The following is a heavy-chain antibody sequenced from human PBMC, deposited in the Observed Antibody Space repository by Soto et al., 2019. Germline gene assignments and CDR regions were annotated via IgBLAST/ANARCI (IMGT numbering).Heavy chain of an antibody. V-gene: IGHV3-23*01. Sequence: EVQLLESGGGLVQPGGSLRLSCAASGFTFSSYAMSWVRQAPGKGLEWVSAISGSGGSTYYADSVKGRFTISRDNSKNKMYMQMNSLRAEDTAVYYCAKIPGGDFYYYYSMDVWGKGTTVTVSS. J-gene: IGHJ6*03. CDR1: GFTFSSYA. D-gene: IGHD2-21*02. CDR3: AKIPGGDFYYYYSMDV. CDR2: ISGSGGST.